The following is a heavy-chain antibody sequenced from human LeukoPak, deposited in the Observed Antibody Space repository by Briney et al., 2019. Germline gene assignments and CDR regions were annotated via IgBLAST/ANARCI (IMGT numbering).Heavy chain of an antibody. V-gene: IGHV1-8*01. Sequence: ASVKVSCKASGYTFTSYDINWVRQATGQGLEWMGWMNPNSGITGYAQKFQGRVTMTRNTSISTAYMELSSLRSEDTAVYYCARGSRGRWSSSWYRWGQGTLVTVSS. J-gene: IGHJ4*02. CDR2: MNPNSGIT. CDR1: GYTFTSYD. D-gene: IGHD6-13*01. CDR3: ARGSRGRWSSSWYR.